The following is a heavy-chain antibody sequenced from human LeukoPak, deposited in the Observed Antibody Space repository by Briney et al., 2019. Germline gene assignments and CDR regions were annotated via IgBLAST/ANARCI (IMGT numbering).Heavy chain of an antibody. CDR1: GYTFIDHY. Sequence: ASVKVSCKSSGYTFIDHYMHWVRQAPGQGLEWMGWINPKSGDTNYPQKFQGRVTMTRDTSISTVYMELSSLTSDDTALYYCATEGQYYYYLDVWGKGTTVMVSS. D-gene: IGHD4-11*01. CDR2: INPKSGDT. V-gene: IGHV1-2*02. J-gene: IGHJ6*03. CDR3: ATEGQYYYYLDV.